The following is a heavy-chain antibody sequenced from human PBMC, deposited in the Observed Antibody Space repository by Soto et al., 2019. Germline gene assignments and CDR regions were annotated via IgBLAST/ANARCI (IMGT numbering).Heavy chain of an antibody. CDR2: IYYSGST. CDR1: GGSISSYY. V-gene: IGHV4-59*01. J-gene: IGHJ4*02. Sequence: SETLSLTCTVSGGSISSYYWSWIRQPPGKGLEWIGYIYYSGSTNYNPSLKSRVTISVDTSKNQFSLKLSSVAAADTAVYYCARDMGYSSSWYGLGFDYWGQGTLVTVSS. CDR3: ARDMGYSSSWYGLGFDY. D-gene: IGHD6-13*01.